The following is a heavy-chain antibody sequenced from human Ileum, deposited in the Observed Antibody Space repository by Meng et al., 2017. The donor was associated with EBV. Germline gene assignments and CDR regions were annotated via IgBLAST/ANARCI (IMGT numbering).Heavy chain of an antibody. Sequence: QLQGAGPVLVKPSVTRSLTCAVSGYTIRATSWCGWIPQAPGKGLAWIGHIYYSGTTYTNQSLKSRVPMSLAPSKNQFDRKLSPVTAVDTAVYYCARNSESGSYIDYWGLGTLVTVSS. CDR2: IYYSGTT. CDR3: ARNSESGSYIDY. J-gene: IGHJ4*02. CDR1: GYTIRATSW. V-gene: IGHV4-28*01. D-gene: IGHD1-26*01.